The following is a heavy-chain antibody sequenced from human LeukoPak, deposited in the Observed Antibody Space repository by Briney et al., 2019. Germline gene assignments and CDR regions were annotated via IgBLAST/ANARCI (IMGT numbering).Heavy chain of an antibody. CDR2: ISSSGSTI. CDR3: ARDSYSYGYYYYYMDV. CDR1: GFTFSDYY. D-gene: IGHD5-18*01. Sequence: GGSLRLSCAVSGFTFSDYYMSWIRQAPGKGLEWVSYISSSGSTIYYADSVKGRFTISRDNAKNSLYLQMNSLRAEDTAVYYCARDSYSYGYYYYYMDVWGKGTTVTVSS. V-gene: IGHV3-11*04. J-gene: IGHJ6*03.